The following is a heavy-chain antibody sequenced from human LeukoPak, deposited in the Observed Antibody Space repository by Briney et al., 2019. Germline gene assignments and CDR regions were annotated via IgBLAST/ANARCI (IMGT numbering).Heavy chain of an antibody. J-gene: IGHJ6*02. CDR2: IYYQSKWYN. Sequence: SQTLSLTCAISGDSVSSNSAAWNWXRQSPSRGLVWLGRIYYQSKWYNDSAVSVKSRITITPDTSDKQFSLQLTSVTPEDTAVYYCARGWAATGMDVWGQGITVAVSS. V-gene: IGHV6-1*01. D-gene: IGHD3-16*01. CDR1: GDSVSSNSAA. CDR3: ARGWAATGMDV.